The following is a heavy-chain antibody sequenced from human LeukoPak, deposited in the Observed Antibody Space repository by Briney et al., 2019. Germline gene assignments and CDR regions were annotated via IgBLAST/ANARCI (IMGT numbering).Heavy chain of an antibody. CDR2: ISYNGSNK. CDR3: ARDRSSSSLDAFDI. D-gene: IGHD6-13*01. CDR1: GFTFSSYA. Sequence: GGSLRLSCAASGFTFSSYAMHWVRQAPGKGLEWVAVISYNGSNKYYADSVKGRFTISRDNSKNTLYLQMNSLRAEDTAVYYCARDRSSSSLDAFDIWGQGTMVTVSS. V-gene: IGHV3-30*04. J-gene: IGHJ3*02.